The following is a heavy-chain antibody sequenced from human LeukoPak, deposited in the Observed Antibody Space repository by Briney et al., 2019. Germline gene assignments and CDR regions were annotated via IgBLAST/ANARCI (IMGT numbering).Heavy chain of an antibody. CDR2: IYSGGST. V-gene: IGHV3-66*02. J-gene: IGHJ6*02. CDR1: GYTVSRNY. D-gene: IGHD5-18*01. Sequence: PGGSLRLSCAASGYTVSRNYMSWVRQAPGKGLEWVSVIYSGGSTYYADSVKGRFTIYRDNSKNTLYLQMNSLRAEDTAVYYCAASAMVNGMDVWGQGTTLTVSS. CDR3: AASAMVNGMDV.